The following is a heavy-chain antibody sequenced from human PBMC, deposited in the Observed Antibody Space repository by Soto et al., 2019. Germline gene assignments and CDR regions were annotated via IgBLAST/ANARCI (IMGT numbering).Heavy chain of an antibody. J-gene: IGHJ3*02. CDR3: AKDINSSGWLKGGAFDI. V-gene: IGHV3-9*01. CDR1: GFTFDDYA. CDR2: ISWNSGSI. Sequence: PGGSLRLSCAASGFTFDDYAMHWVRQAPGKGLEWVSGISWNSGSIGYADSVKGRFTISRDNAKNSLYLQMNSLRAEDTASYYCAKDINSSGWLKGGAFDIWGQGTMVTVSS. D-gene: IGHD6-19*01.